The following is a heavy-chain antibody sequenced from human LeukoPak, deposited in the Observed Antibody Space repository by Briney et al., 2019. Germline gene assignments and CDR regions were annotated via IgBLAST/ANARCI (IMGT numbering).Heavy chain of an antibody. J-gene: IGHJ3*02. Sequence: PSETLSLTCTVSGGSISSYYWSWIRQPPGKGLEWIGYIYYSGSTNYNPSLKSRVTISVDTSKNQFSLKLSSVTAADTAVYYCARDDFWSGYYHRNAFDIWGQGTMVTVSS. D-gene: IGHD3-3*01. CDR3: ARDDFWSGYYHRNAFDI. V-gene: IGHV4-59*12. CDR2: IYYSGST. CDR1: GGSISSYY.